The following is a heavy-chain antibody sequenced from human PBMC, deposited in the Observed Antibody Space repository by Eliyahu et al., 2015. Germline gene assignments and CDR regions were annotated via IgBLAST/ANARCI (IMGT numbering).Heavy chain of an antibody. Sequence: EVQLVESGGGLVQPGRSLRLSCAASGFTFDDYAMXWVRQAPGKGLGWVSGISWNSGSIGYADSVKGRFTISRDNAKNSLYLQMNSLRAEDTALYYCAKVNYDSSGYYSGAEYFQHWGQGTLVTVSS. CDR3: AKVNYDSSGYYSGAEYFQH. D-gene: IGHD3-22*01. CDR2: ISWNSGSI. J-gene: IGHJ1*01. CDR1: GFTFDDYA. V-gene: IGHV3-9*01.